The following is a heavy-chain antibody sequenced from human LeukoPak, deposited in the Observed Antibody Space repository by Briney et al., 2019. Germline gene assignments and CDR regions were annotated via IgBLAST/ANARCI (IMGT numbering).Heavy chain of an antibody. V-gene: IGHV4-4*07. J-gene: IGHJ6*03. CDR2: IYTSGST. D-gene: IGHD2-2*02. Sequence: SETLSLTCSVSGGSISNNYWNWIRQPAGKGPEWIGRIYTSGSTIYNPSLKSRVTMSADTSKNQFSLKLSSVTAADTAVYYCAREVYCSSASCYNYYYYYYMDVWGKGTTVTISS. CDR1: GGSISNNY. CDR3: AREVYCSSASCYNYYYYYYMDV.